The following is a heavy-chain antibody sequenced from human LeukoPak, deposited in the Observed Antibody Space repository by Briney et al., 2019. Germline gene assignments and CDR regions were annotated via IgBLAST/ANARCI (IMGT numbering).Heavy chain of an antibody. CDR3: ARQRSIAAACMDV. CDR1: GFTFSSYA. J-gene: IGHJ6*02. Sequence: PGGSLRLSCAASGFTFSSYAMHWVRQAPGKGLEWVAVISYDGSNKYYADSVKGRFTISRDNSKNTLYLQMNSLRAEDTAVYYCARQRSIAAACMDVWGRGTTVTVSS. V-gene: IGHV3-30-3*01. D-gene: IGHD6-13*01. CDR2: ISYDGSNK.